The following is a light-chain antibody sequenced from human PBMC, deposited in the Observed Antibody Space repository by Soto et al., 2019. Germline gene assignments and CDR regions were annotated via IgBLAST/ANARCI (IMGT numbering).Light chain of an antibody. V-gene: IGKV1-39*01. CDR1: QTISTF. J-gene: IGKJ1*01. Sequence: DIQMTQSPSSLSASVGDRVTITCRASQTISTFLNWYQQKPGKAPKLLIYAASTLQSGVPSRFSGSGSGTDFTLTISSLQPDDVAAYYCQQSYNTPWTFGQGTKVEIK. CDR2: AAS. CDR3: QQSYNTPWT.